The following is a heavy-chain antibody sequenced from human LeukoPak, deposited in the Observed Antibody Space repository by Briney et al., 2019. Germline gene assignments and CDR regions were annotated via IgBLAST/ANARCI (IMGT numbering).Heavy chain of an antibody. J-gene: IGHJ5*02. CDR2: IYYSGST. CDR3: ARGRHYGSGSYFDP. D-gene: IGHD3-10*01. Sequence: SETLSLTCTVSGGSISSGDYYWSRIRPPPGKGLEWIGYIYYSGSTYYNPSLKSRVTISVDTSKNQFSLKLSSVTAADTAVYYCARGRHYGSGSYFDPWGQGTLVTVSS. CDR1: GGSISSGDYY. V-gene: IGHV4-30-4*01.